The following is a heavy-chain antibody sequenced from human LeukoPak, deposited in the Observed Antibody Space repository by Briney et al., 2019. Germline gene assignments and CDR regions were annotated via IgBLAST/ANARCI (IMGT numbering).Heavy chain of an antibody. CDR2: ISSSSSTI. J-gene: IGHJ4*02. D-gene: IGHD3-22*01. CDR3: ARGRRNHDSSAYQGGDY. Sequence: GGSLRLSCAASGFTFSSYSMNWVRQAPGKGLEWVSYISSSSSTIYYADSVKGRFTISRDNAKNSLYLQMNSLRAEDTAVYYCARGRRNHDSSAYQGGDYWGQGTLVTVSS. CDR1: GFTFSSYS. V-gene: IGHV3-48*04.